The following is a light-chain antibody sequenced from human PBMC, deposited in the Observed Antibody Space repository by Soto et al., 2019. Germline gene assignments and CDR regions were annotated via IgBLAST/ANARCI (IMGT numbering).Light chain of an antibody. CDR1: QSVSNNY. Sequence: EIVMTQSPATLSVSPGERATLSCRASQSVSNNYLAWYQQKPGQAPRLLIYGASSRATGIPDRFSGSGSGTDFTLTVSRLEPEDFAVFYCQQYGNSPPTFGQGTKVDIK. J-gene: IGKJ2*01. CDR2: GAS. V-gene: IGKV3-20*01. CDR3: QQYGNSPPT.